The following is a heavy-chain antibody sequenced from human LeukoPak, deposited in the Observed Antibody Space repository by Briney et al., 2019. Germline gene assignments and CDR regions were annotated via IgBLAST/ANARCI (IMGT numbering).Heavy chain of an antibody. Sequence: GGSLRLSCAASGFTFSDYYMNWVRQAPGKGLEWVSCISSTNNFAYYADSVKGRFTISRDNAKNSLSLQMNSLRPEDTAVYYCAELGITMIGGVWGKGTTVTISS. V-gene: IGHV3-69-1*02. D-gene: IGHD3-10*02. J-gene: IGHJ6*04. CDR3: AELGITMIGGV. CDR2: ISSTNNFA. CDR1: GFTFSDYY.